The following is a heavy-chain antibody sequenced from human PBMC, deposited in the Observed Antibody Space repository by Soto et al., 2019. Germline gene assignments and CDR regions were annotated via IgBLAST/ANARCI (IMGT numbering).Heavy chain of an antibody. D-gene: IGHD2-2*01. CDR3: ASVPMHQLLNYYYMDV. J-gene: IGHJ6*03. CDR1: GFSLSNARMG. Sequence: QVTLKESGPVLVKPTETLTLTCTVSGFSLSNARMGVSWIRQPPGKALEWLAHIFSNDEKSYSTSLKSRLTISKDTSKSQVVLTMTNMDPVDTATYYCASVPMHQLLNYYYMDVWGKGTTVTVSS. V-gene: IGHV2-26*01. CDR2: IFSNDEK.